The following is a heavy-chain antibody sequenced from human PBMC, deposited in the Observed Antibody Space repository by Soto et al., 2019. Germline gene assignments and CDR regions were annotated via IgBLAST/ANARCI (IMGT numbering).Heavy chain of an antibody. V-gene: IGHV3-33*01. J-gene: IGHJ6*02. Sequence: QVQLVESGGGVVQPGRSLRLSCAASGFTFSSYGMHWVRQAPGKGLEWVAVIWYDGSNKYYADSVKGRFTISRDNSKNTLYLQMNSLRAEDTAVYYCARDHTLIAAAVYYYGMDVWGQGTTVTVSS. CDR2: IWYDGSNK. D-gene: IGHD6-25*01. CDR3: ARDHTLIAAAVYYYGMDV. CDR1: GFTFSSYG.